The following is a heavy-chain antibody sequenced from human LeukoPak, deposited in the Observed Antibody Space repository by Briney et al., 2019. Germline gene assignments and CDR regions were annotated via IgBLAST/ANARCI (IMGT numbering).Heavy chain of an antibody. CDR3: ARHVRRNYHRYLDY. J-gene: IGHJ4*02. CDR1: GGSISSYY. V-gene: IGHV4-59*08. D-gene: IGHD1-7*01. Sequence: PSETLSLTCTVSGGSISSYYWSWIRQPPGKGLEWIGYIYYSGSTSYNPSLYSRVTISVDTSKNQFSLKLSSVTAADTAVYYCARHVRRNYHRYLDYWGQGTLVTVSS. CDR2: IYYSGST.